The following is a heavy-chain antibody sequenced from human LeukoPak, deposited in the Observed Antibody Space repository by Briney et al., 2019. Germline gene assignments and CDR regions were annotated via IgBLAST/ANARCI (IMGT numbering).Heavy chain of an antibody. Sequence: SQTLSLTCAISGDTVSTNSACWNWIRQSPWRGLEWLVRTYDRAKCKNDYAPSVRGRININPDTSKNQFSLQLNSVTPDDTAVYYCTREGGGAEAAFDYWGQGALVTVSS. CDR2: TYDRAKCKN. J-gene: IGHJ4*02. CDR3: TREGGGAEAAFDY. V-gene: IGHV6-1*01. D-gene: IGHD6-19*01. CDR1: GDTVSTNSAC.